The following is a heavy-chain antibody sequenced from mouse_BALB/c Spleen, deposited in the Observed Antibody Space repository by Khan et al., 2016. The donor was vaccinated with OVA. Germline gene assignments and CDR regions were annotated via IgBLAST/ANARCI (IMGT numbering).Heavy chain of an antibody. CDR1: GFSLTNYG. Sequence: QVQLKQSGPGLAAPSQSLSITCTISGFSLTNYGVHWIRQPPGKGLEWLVVIWSDGSTTYISALQSRLTITKDNSPSQVFLQMNGLQTEDTAIYFCARQPYYHYNIMDYWGQGTSVTVSS. V-gene: IGHV2-6-1*01. CDR2: IWSDGST. D-gene: IGHD2-10*01. J-gene: IGHJ4*01. CDR3: ARQPYYHYNIMDY.